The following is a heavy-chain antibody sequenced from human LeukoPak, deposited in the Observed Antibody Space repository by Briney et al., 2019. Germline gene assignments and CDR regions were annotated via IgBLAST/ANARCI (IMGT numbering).Heavy chain of an antibody. CDR1: GFTFSSYG. CDR3: ARAPAFGY. J-gene: IGHJ4*02. CDR2: INWNGGST. Sequence: GGSLRLSCAASGFTFSSYGMSWVRQAPGKGLEWVSGINWNGGSTGYADSVKGRFAISRDNSKNTLYLQMNSLRAEDTAAYYCARAPAFGYWGQGTLVTVSS. V-gene: IGHV3-20*04. D-gene: IGHD3-10*01.